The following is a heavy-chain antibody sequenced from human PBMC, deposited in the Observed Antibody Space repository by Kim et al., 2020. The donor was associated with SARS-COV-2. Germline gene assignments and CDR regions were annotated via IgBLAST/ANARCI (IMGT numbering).Heavy chain of an antibody. V-gene: IGHV3-7*01. CDR1: RFIFSSYW. Sequence: GGSLRLSCAASRFIFSSYWMNWVRQAPGKGPEWVANIKQDGSEKYYLDYVKGRFAISRDNAKNSLYLQMNSLGVDDTAVYYCARGHVLGATPFDYWGQGTLVTVSS. J-gene: IGHJ4*02. CDR3: ARGHVLGATPFDY. D-gene: IGHD1-26*01. CDR2: IKQDGSEK.